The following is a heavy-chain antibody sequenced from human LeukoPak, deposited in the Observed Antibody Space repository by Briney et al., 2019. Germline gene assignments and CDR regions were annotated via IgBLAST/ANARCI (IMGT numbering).Heavy chain of an antibody. CDR2: IYYSGST. V-gene: IGHV4-61*01. D-gene: IGHD2-15*01. CDR3: ARFPPWWLRGDAFDI. CDR1: GGSVSSGSYY. J-gene: IGHJ3*02. Sequence: SETLSLTCTVSGGSVSSGSYYWSWIRQPPGKGLEWIGYIYYSGSTNYNPSLKSRVTISVDTSKNQFSLKLSSVTAADTAVYYCARFPPWWLRGDAFDIWGQGTMVTVSS.